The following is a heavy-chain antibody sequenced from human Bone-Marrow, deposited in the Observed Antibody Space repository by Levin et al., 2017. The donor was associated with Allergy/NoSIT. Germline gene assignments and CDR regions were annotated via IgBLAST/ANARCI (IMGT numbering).Heavy chain of an antibody. CDR1: GFTFSSYS. CDR2: ISSSSSTI. CDR3: ASVTTASDFDY. D-gene: IGHD4-17*01. V-gene: IGHV3-48*01. J-gene: IGHJ4*02. Sequence: GESLKISCAASGFTFSSYSMNWVRQAPGKGLEWVSYISSSSSTIYYADSVKGRFTISRDNAKNSLYLQMNSLRAEDTAVYYCASVTTASDFDYWGQGTLVTVSS.